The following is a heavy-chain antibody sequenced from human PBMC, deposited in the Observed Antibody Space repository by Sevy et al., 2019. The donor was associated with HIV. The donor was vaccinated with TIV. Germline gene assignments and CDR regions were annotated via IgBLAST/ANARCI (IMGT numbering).Heavy chain of an antibody. Sequence: GGSLRLSCAASGFTFSSYGMHWVRQAPGKGLEWVSTIFGSGGTTYYADSVKGRFTISRDNSKNTLYLQMNSLRTEDTALYYCAGGRFDSSGSFDAFDMWGQGTMVTVSS. J-gene: IGHJ3*02. V-gene: IGHV3-23*01. D-gene: IGHD3-22*01. CDR2: IFGSGGTT. CDR3: AGGRFDSSGSFDAFDM. CDR1: GFTFSSYG.